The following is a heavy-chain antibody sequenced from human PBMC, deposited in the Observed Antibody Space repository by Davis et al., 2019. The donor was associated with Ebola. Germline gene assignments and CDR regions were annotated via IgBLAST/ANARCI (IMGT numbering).Heavy chain of an antibody. D-gene: IGHD2/OR15-2a*01. CDR1: GFTFSSYS. CDR2: ISSSSSTI. Sequence: GESLKISCAASGFTFSSYSMNWVRQAPGKGLEWVSYISSSSSTIYYADSVKGRFTISRDNAKNSLFLQMNSLRADDTAVYYCARDPLIIGDATTDSWGQGTLVTVSS. V-gene: IGHV3-48*04. J-gene: IGHJ5*01. CDR3: ARDPLIIGDATTDS.